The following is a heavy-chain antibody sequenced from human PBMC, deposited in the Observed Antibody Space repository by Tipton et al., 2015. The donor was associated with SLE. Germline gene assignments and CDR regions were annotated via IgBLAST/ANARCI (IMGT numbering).Heavy chain of an antibody. D-gene: IGHD3-3*01. CDR1: GGSISNPNSY. V-gene: IGHV4-31*03. CDR3: ASGTLEWSHEPDY. Sequence: TLSLTCTVSGGSISNPNSYWNWIRQHPGKGLEWIGYIYYSGNTYYNPSLKSRVTISVNTSKNQFSLRLSSVTAADTAMFYCASGTLEWSHEPDYWGQGTLVTVSS. CDR2: IYYSGNT. J-gene: IGHJ4*02.